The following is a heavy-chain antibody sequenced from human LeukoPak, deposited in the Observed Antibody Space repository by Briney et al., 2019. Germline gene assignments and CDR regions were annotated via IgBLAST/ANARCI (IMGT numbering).Heavy chain of an antibody. D-gene: IGHD1-14*01. V-gene: IGHV3-21*01. CDR3: AGGTLNIPGEHGAFDY. Sequence: PGGSLRLSCAASGFTFSSYTVNWVRQAPGKGLEWVSSISTSSLYIYYADSLKGRFTVSRDNARNSLYLQMSSLRADDTAVYYCAGGTLNIPGEHGAFDYWGQGTLVTVSS. CDR1: GFTFSSYT. J-gene: IGHJ4*02. CDR2: ISTSSLYI.